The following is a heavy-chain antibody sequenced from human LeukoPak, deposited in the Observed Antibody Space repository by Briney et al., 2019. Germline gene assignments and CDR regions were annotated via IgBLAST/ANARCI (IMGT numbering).Heavy chain of an antibody. J-gene: IGHJ3*02. V-gene: IGHV4-39*01. Sequence: SEALSLTCTVPGGSISSSSYYWGWIRQPPGKGLEWIGSIYYSGSTYYNPSLKSRVTISVDTSKNQFSLKLSSVTAADTAVYYCARYPQHDAFDIWGQGTMVTVSS. CDR1: GGSISSSSYY. D-gene: IGHD2-2*01. CDR2: IYYSGST. CDR3: ARYPQHDAFDI.